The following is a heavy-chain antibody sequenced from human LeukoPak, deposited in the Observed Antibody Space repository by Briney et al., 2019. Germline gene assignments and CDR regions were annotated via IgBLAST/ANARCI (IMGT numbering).Heavy chain of an antibody. Sequence: GGSLRLSCAASGFTFSSYSMNWVRQAPGKGLEWVSSISSSGSYIYYADSVKGRFTISRDNAKNSLYLQMNSLRAEDTAVYYCARYYYDSSGCLDYWGQGTLVTVSS. CDR3: ARYYYDSSGCLDY. V-gene: IGHV3-21*01. J-gene: IGHJ4*02. CDR2: ISSSGSYI. CDR1: GFTFSSYS. D-gene: IGHD3-22*01.